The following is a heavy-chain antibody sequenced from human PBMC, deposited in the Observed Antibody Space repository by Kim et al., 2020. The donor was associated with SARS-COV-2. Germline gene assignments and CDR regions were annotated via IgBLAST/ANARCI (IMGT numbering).Heavy chain of an antibody. V-gene: IGHV1-24*01. J-gene: IGHJ4*02. D-gene: IGHD1-26*01. Sequence: ASVKVSCKVSGYTLTELSMHWVRQAPGKGLEWMGGFDPEDGETIYAQKFQGRVTMTEDTSTDTAYMELSSLRSEDTAVYYCATDRALVGATDGGFDYWGQGTLVTVSS. CDR1: GYTLTELS. CDR2: FDPEDGET. CDR3: ATDRALVGATDGGFDY.